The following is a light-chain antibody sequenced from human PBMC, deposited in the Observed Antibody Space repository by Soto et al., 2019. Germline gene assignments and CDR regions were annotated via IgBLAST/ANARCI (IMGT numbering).Light chain of an antibody. CDR1: QNLHSF. Sequence: IVLTQSPATLSVTQGERVTLSCRASQNLHSFLNWYQQRPGQAPRPLIYDGSKRAAGVPDRISGDGSGTDYTLTISSLEPEDFAVYYCQQRTRWPMTFSQGTRLEI. J-gene: IGKJ5*01. CDR3: QQRTRWPMT. V-gene: IGKV3-11*01. CDR2: DGS.